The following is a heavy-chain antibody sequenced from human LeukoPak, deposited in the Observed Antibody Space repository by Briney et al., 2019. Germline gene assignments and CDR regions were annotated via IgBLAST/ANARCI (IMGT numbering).Heavy chain of an antibody. J-gene: IGHJ3*02. D-gene: IGHD2-2*01. CDR2: ISSDSNHI. CDR1: GFSFSSYS. Sequence: GGSLRLSCAASGFSFSSYSMNWVRQAPGKGLEWVSAISSDSNHIFYADSVKGRFTISRDNAENSLFLQMNSLRAEDTAVYYCASRYCTSTNCYSFDIWGQGTMVTVSS. V-gene: IGHV3-21*01. CDR3: ASRYCTSTNCYSFDI.